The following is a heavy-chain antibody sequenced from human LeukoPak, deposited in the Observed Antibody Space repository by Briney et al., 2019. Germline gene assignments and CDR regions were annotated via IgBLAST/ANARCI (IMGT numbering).Heavy chain of an antibody. V-gene: IGHV3-7*02. CDR1: GFTFSNYW. Sequence: GGSLRLSCAASGFTFSNYWMSWVRQAPGKGLEWVANIKADGTEKYYVDSLKGRFTISRDNAKNSLYLQMNSLRAEDTAVYYCARPFYYDNNGGEGMDVWGQGTTVTVSS. D-gene: IGHD3-22*01. CDR3: ARPFYYDNNGGEGMDV. J-gene: IGHJ6*02. CDR2: IKADGTEK.